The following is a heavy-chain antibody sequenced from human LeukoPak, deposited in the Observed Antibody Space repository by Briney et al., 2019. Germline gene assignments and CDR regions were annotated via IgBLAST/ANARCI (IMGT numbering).Heavy chain of an antibody. J-gene: IGHJ4*02. CDR3: AKDAYYDILTDRNYFDY. Sequence: GGSLRLSCAASGFTFDDYAMHWVRQAPGKGLEWVSGTSWNSGSIGYADSVKGRFTISRDNAKNSLYLQMNSLRAEDTALYYCAKDAYYDILTDRNYFDYWGQGTLVTVSS. CDR1: GFTFDDYA. CDR2: TSWNSGSI. V-gene: IGHV3-9*01. D-gene: IGHD3-9*01.